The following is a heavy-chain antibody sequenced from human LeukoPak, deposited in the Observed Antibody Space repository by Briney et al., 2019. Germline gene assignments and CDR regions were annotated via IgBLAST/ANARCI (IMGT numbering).Heavy chain of an antibody. V-gene: IGHV1-24*01. CDR1: GYTLTELS. Sequence: GASVKVSCKVSGYTLTELSMHWVRQAPGKGLEWIGGFDPEDGETIYAQKFQGRVTMTEDTSTDTAYMELSSLRSEDTAVYYCARGYYDSSGYYYYFDYWGQGTLVTVSS. D-gene: IGHD3-22*01. CDR3: ARGYYDSSGYYYYFDY. CDR2: FDPEDGET. J-gene: IGHJ4*02.